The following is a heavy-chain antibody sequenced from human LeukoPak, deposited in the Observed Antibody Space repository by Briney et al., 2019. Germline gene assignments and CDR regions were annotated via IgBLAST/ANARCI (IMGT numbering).Heavy chain of an antibody. Sequence: GRSLRLSCAASGFTFSSYGMHWVRQAPGKGLEWVAVISYDGSNKYYADSVKGRFTISRDNSKNTLYLQMNSLRAEDTAVYYCAKDFEVAGDFWSGYYGYFQHWGQGTLVTVSS. CDR3: AKDFEVAGDFWSGYYGYFQH. CDR1: GFTFSSYG. D-gene: IGHD3-3*01. CDR2: ISYDGSNK. J-gene: IGHJ1*01. V-gene: IGHV3-30*18.